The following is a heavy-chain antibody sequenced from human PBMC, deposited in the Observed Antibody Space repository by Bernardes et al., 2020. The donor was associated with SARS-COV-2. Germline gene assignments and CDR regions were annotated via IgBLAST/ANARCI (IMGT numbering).Heavy chain of an antibody. Sequence: SETLSLTCAVYGGSFSGYYWSWIRQPPGKGLEWIGEINHSGSTNYNPSLKSRVTISVDTSKNQFSLKLSSVTAADTAVYYCARGPHLGHYYFDYWGQGTLVTVSS. CDR3: ARGPHLGHYYFDY. D-gene: IGHD1-26*01. CDR1: GGSFSGYY. V-gene: IGHV4-34*01. CDR2: INHSGST. J-gene: IGHJ4*02.